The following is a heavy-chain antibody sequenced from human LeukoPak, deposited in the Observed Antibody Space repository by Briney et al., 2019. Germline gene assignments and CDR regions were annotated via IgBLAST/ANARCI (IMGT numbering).Heavy chain of an antibody. CDR1: GFSFNKYA. Sequence: GGSLRLSCAASGFSFNKYAMHWVRQAPGKGLEWVAFIQYDGSYKYYADSVKGRFTISRDNAKNTLYLQMNSLRAEDTAVYYCAREGAVAGTDYWGQGTLVTVSS. V-gene: IGHV3-30*02. CDR2: IQYDGSYK. D-gene: IGHD6-19*01. CDR3: AREGAVAGTDY. J-gene: IGHJ4*02.